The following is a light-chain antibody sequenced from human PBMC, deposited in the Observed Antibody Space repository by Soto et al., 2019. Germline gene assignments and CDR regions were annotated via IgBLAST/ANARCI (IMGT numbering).Light chain of an antibody. CDR1: QNTNTD. J-gene: IGKJ2*01. V-gene: IGKV3-15*01. Sequence: EIVMTQSPGTLSVSPGERATLSCRASQNTNTDLAWYQQKPGQAPRLLMFDASTRATGVPPRFSGSGSGTEFTLTISSLQSEDVAVYYCQQYFSWPPKTFGQGTYLEIK. CDR2: DAS. CDR3: QQYFSWPPKT.